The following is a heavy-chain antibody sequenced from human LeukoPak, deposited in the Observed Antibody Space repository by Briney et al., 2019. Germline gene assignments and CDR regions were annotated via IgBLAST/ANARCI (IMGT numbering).Heavy chain of an antibody. CDR1: GGSISSYY. V-gene: IGHV4-59*01. CDR3: ARDHSDSWYMDY. J-gene: IGHJ4*02. D-gene: IGHD6-13*01. CDR2: VYSSGST. Sequence: SETLSLTCSVSGGSISSYYWSWIRQPPGKGLEWIGYVYSSGSTNYNPSLKSRVTISVDTSENQLSLQLNSVTAADTAIYFFARDHSDSWYMDYWGQGTLVTVSS.